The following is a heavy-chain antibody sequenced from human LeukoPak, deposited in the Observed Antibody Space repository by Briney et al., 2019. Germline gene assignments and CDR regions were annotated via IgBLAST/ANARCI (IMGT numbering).Heavy chain of an antibody. D-gene: IGHD3-10*01. Sequence: SETLSLTCTVSGGSIRNYYWSWIRQPPGKGLEWIGYIYYSGNTNYNPSLKSRVAIPLDTSKSQFSLRLTSVTAADTAVYYCARHGGLVRGFSDAFDIWGQGTMVTVSS. CDR3: ARHGGLVRGFSDAFDI. J-gene: IGHJ3*02. V-gene: IGHV4-59*08. CDR1: GGSIRNYY. CDR2: IYYSGNT.